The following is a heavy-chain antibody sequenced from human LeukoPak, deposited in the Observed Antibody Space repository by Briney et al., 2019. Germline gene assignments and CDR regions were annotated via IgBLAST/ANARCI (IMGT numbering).Heavy chain of an antibody. CDR2: ISGSGGNA. CDR3: AKWGCSSTSCYTGFDY. V-gene: IGHV3-23*01. CDR1: GFTFSSYA. J-gene: IGHJ4*02. D-gene: IGHD2-2*02. Sequence: PGGSLRLSCAASGFTFSSYAMSWVRQAPGKGLEWVSTISGSGGNAYYADSVKGRFTISRDNAKNTVYLQMNSLRAEDTVVYYCAKWGCSSTSCYTGFDYWGQGTLVTVSS.